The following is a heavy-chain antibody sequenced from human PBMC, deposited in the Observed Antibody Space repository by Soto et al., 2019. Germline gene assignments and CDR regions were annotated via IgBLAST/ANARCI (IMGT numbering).Heavy chain of an antibody. CDR2: IIPILGIA. CDR3: GRGGCSSTSCDGMDV. V-gene: IGHV1-69*02. J-gene: IGHJ6*02. Sequence: QVQLVQSGAEVKKPGSSVKVSCKASGGTFSSYTISWVRQAPGQGLEWMGRIIPILGIANYAQKFQGRVTITADKSTSTAYMELSSLRSEDTAVYYCGRGGCSSTSCDGMDVWGQGTTVNVSS. CDR1: GGTFSSYT. D-gene: IGHD2-2*01.